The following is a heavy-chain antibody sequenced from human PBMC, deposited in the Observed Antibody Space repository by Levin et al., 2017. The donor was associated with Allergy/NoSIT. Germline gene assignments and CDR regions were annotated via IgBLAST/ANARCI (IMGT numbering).Heavy chain of an antibody. Sequence: SQTLSLTCTVSGGSIRSGGYYWRWIRQHPGKGLEWIGYIYYSGSTYYNPSLKSRVTISVDTSKNQFSLKLSSVTAADTAVYYCARAQSPYSGDDFRYWGQGTLVTVSS. CDR2: IYYSGST. CDR1: GGSIRSGGYY. CDR3: ARAQSPYSGDDFRY. V-gene: IGHV4-31*03. D-gene: IGHD5-12*01. J-gene: IGHJ4*02.